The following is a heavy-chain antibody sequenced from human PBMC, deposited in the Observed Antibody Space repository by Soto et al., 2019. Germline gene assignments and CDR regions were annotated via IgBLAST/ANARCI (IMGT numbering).Heavy chain of an antibody. D-gene: IGHD3-3*01. Sequence: QVQLVQSGAEVKKPGSSVKVSCKASGGTFSSYAFSWVRQAPGQGLEWMGGIIPIFGTANYAQKFQGRVTITEDESTSTASMELSSLRSDDTAVYYCARVRVRFLEWLGSEGWGQGTLVTVSS. CDR3: ARVRVRFLEWLGSEG. CDR2: IIPIFGTA. V-gene: IGHV1-69*12. CDR1: GGTFSSYA. J-gene: IGHJ4*02.